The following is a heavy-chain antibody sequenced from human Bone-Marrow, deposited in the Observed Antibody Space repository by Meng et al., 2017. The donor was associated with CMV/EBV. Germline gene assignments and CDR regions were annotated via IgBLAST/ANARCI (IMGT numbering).Heavy chain of an antibody. CDR2: IYPGDSDT. J-gene: IGHJ4*02. CDR3: ARRHTVVVPAAKVDYFDY. D-gene: IGHD2-2*01. V-gene: IGHV5-51*01. CDR1: GYSFTSYW. Sequence: GESLKISCAGSGYSFTSYWIGWVRQMPGKGLEWMGIIYPGDSDTRYSQSFQGQVTISADKSTSTAYLQRSSLKASDTAMYYCARRHTVVVPAAKVDYFDYWGQGTLVTVSS.